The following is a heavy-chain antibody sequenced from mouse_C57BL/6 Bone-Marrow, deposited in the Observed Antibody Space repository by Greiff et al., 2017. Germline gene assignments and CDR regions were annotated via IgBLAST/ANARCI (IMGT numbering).Heavy chain of an antibody. D-gene: IGHD1-1*01. J-gene: IGHJ2*01. CDR3: ARSVVATDYFDY. CDR2: ISDGGSYT. V-gene: IGHV5-4*01. Sequence: DVQLVESVGGLVKPGGSLKLSCAASGFTFSSYAMSWVRQTPEKRLEWVATISDGGSYTYYPDNVKGRFTISRDNAKNNLYLQMSHLQSEDTAMYYWARSVVATDYFDYWGQGTTLTVSS. CDR1: GFTFSSYA.